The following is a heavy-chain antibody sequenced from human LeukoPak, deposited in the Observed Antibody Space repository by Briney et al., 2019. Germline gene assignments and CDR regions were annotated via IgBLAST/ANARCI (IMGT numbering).Heavy chain of an antibody. CDR1: GFTSSSYA. CDR3: AKDYDRAWYFDL. J-gene: IGHJ2*01. Sequence: GGSLRLSCAASGFTSSSYAMSWVRQAPGKGLEWVSAISGSGGSTYYADSVKGRFTISRDNSRNTLYLQMNSLRAEDTAVYYCAKDYDRAWYFDLWGRGTLVTVSS. CDR2: ISGSGGST. V-gene: IGHV3-23*01. D-gene: IGHD3-22*01.